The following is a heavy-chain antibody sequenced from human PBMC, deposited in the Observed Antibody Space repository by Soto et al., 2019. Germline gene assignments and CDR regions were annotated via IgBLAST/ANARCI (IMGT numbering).Heavy chain of an antibody. V-gene: IGHV1-18*01. J-gene: IGHJ5*02. CDR1: GYTFTSYG. D-gene: IGHD1-1*01. CDR2: ISAYDGST. Sequence: QVQQVQSGAEVKRPGASEKVSCKASGYTFTSYGFSWVRQAPGQGLEWMGWISAYDGSTNYAQKFQGRVTMTTDTSTSTAYMELKSLRSDDTAVYYCARHNSQWPNWFDPWGQGTLVTVSS. CDR3: ARHNSQWPNWFDP.